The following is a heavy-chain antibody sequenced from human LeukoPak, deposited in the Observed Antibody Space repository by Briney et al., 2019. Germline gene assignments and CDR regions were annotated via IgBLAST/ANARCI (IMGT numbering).Heavy chain of an antibody. Sequence: GGSLRLSCVASGFTFSNYEMNWVRQAPGQGLEWVSYISSSGLTIYYGDSMKGRFTISRDNAKNSLYLQMNSLRAEDTAVYYCVRGSVADYWGQGTLVTVSS. CDR3: VRGSVADY. CDR1: GFTFSNYE. J-gene: IGHJ4*02. V-gene: IGHV3-48*03. CDR2: ISSSGLTI.